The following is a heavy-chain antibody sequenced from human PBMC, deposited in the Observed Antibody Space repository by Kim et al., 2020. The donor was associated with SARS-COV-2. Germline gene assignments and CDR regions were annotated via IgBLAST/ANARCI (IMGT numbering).Heavy chain of an antibody. CDR1: GYSFTNHA. Sequence: ASVKVSCRGSGYSFTNHAINWVRQAPGQGLEWMGWIDTSTGTPTYAQGFTGRFVFSLATSVTTAYLQITGLKTEDTALYFCARDHCTNTSCFDPWGQGTLIPVSS. CDR3: ARDHCTNTSCFDP. D-gene: IGHD2-8*01. V-gene: IGHV7-4-1*02. J-gene: IGHJ5*02. CDR2: IDTSTGTP.